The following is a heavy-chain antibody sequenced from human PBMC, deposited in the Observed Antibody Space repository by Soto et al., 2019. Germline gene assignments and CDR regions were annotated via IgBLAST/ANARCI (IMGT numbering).Heavy chain of an antibody. Sequence: GGSMRLSCAVSGVPVSAYGFHWVRQPPGKGLEWVAVIVSDGGSKYHADSVEGRFTISRDNSKDTLYLQMNSLRVEDTAVYYWARDDAFDNETGFAIWGQGTMVTVSS. CDR3: ARDDAFDNETGFAI. CDR1: GVPVSAYG. CDR2: IVSDGGSK. D-gene: IGHD3-3*02. V-gene: IGHV3-33*01. J-gene: IGHJ3*02.